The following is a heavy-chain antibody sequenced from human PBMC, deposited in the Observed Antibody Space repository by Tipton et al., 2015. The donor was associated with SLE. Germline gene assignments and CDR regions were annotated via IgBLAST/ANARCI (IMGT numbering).Heavy chain of an antibody. V-gene: IGHV4-31*11. J-gene: IGHJ5*02. D-gene: IGHD4/OR15-4a*01. Sequence: TLSLTCAVYGGSFSGYYWTWIRQHPGRGLEWIGYIYYSGSTYYSPSLKSRVTMSVDTSKNQFSLRLSSVTAADTAVYYCARHGGATPFDPWGQGTLVTVSS. CDR3: ARHGGATPFDP. CDR1: GGSFSGYY. CDR2: IYYSGST.